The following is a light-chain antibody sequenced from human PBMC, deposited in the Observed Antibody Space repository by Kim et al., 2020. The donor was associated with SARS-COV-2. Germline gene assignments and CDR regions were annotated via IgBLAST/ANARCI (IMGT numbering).Light chain of an antibody. Sequence: PRERATLSCSASQTFCSSCLSLYQQKPAQPPSLLIYSASNSATGIPDRFSGSGSGTDFTLIISRLEPEDVAIYYCQHYFIAPPYKFGQGTKVDIK. CDR1: QTFCSSC. V-gene: IGKV3-20*01. CDR2: SAS. J-gene: IGKJ2*01. CDR3: QHYFIAPPYK.